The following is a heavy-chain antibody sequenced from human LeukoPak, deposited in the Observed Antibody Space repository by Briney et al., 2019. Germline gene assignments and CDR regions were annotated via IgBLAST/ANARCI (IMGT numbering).Heavy chain of an antibody. D-gene: IGHD3-16*01. Sequence: GGSLRLSCAASGFIFSDAWMNWVRQAPGTGKEWVGRIKRNTDGGTPDYAAPVKDRFTISRDDSANTLYLQMNSLKIEDTGMYYCTACLAKTNDDCWGQGTLVTVSS. V-gene: IGHV3-15*01. CDR1: GFIFSDAW. J-gene: IGHJ4*02. CDR2: IKRNTDGGTP. CDR3: TACLAKTNDDC.